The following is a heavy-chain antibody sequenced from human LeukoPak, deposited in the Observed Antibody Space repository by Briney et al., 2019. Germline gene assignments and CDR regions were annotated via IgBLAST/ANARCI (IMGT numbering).Heavy chain of an antibody. CDR3: ARSSSWTHYYYYGMGV. V-gene: IGHV3-11*01. D-gene: IGHD6-13*01. J-gene: IGHJ6*02. Sequence: GGSLRLSCAASEFTFSDYYMSWIRQAPGKGLEWGSYISSSGSTIYYADSVKGRFTISRDNAKNSLYLQMNSLRAEDTAVYYCARSSSWTHYYYYGMGVWGQGTTVTVSS. CDR1: EFTFSDYY. CDR2: ISSSGSTI.